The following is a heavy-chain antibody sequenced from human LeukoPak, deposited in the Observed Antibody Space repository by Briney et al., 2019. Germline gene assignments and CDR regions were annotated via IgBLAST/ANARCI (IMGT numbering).Heavy chain of an antibody. Sequence: SETLSLTRAVYGGSFSGYYWSWIRQPPGKGLEWIGEINHSGSTNYNPSLKSRVTISVDTSKNQFSLKLSSVTAADTAVYYCARVPPSYGDYGMDVWGQGTTVTVSS. CDR1: GGSFSGYY. CDR2: INHSGST. J-gene: IGHJ6*02. V-gene: IGHV4-34*01. CDR3: ARVPPSYGDYGMDV. D-gene: IGHD4-17*01.